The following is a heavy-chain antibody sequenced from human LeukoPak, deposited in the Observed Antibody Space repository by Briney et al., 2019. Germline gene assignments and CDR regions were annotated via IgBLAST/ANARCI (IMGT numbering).Heavy chain of an antibody. Sequence: GGSLRLSCVASGFTLSSYWMHWVRQAPGKGLVWVPRIEGDGSTTSYADSVKGRFTISRDNAKNTLYLQLNNLRAEDTAVYYCTRGYGSGSSLPFDYWGQGTLVTVSS. CDR1: GFTLSSYW. D-gene: IGHD3-10*01. J-gene: IGHJ4*02. V-gene: IGHV3-74*01. CDR2: IEGDGSTT. CDR3: TRGYGSGSSLPFDY.